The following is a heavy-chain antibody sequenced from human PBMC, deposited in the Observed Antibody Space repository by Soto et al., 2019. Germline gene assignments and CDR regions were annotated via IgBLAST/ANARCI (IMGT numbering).Heavy chain of an antibody. D-gene: IGHD6-13*01. J-gene: IGHJ4*02. V-gene: IGHV4-39*01. CDR2: IYYSGST. Sequence: PSETLSLTCTVSGGSISSSSYYWGWIRQPPGKGLEWIGSIYYSGSTYYNPSLKSRVTISVDTSKNQFSLKLSSVTAADTAVYYCARLVFFLIAAADPRPYYFDYWGQGTLVTVSS. CDR1: GGSISSSSYY. CDR3: ARLVFFLIAAADPRPYYFDY.